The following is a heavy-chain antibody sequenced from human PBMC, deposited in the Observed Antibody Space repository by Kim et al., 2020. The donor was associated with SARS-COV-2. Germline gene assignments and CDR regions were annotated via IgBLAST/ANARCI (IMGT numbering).Heavy chain of an antibody. D-gene: IGHD5-12*01. Sequence: SETLSLTCTVSGGSISSYYWSWIRQPPGKGLEWIGYIYYSGSTNYNPSLKSRVTISVDTSKNQFSLKLSSVTAADTAVYYCARSFRERGYDHYWYFDLWGRGTLVTVSS. CDR3: ARSFRERGYDHYWYFDL. CDR2: IYYSGST. CDR1: GGSISSYY. V-gene: IGHV4-59*01. J-gene: IGHJ2*01.